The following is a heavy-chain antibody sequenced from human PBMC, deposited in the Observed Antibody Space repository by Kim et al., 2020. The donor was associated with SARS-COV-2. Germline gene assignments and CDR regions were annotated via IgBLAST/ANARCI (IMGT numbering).Heavy chain of an antibody. CDR1: GFTFGDYA. J-gene: IGHJ3*02. V-gene: IGHV3-49*03. CDR3: TRDLGYSLDAFDI. Sequence: GESLRLSCTASGFTFGDYAMSWFRQAPGKGLEWVGFIRSKAYGGTTEYAASVKGRFTISRDDSKSIAYLQMNSLKTEDTAVYYCTRDLGYSLDAFDIWGQGTMVTVSS. D-gene: IGHD6-13*01. CDR2: IRSKAYGGTT.